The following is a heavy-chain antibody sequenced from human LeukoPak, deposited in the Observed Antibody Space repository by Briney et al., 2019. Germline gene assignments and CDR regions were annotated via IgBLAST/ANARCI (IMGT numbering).Heavy chain of an antibody. CDR2: ITGSGTST. CDR3: ARRYYYYYYMDV. CDR1: GFTFRSYA. J-gene: IGHJ6*03. V-gene: IGHV3-23*01. Sequence: GGSLRLSCEASGFTFRSYAISWVRQGPGKGLEWVSGITGSGTSTDYADSVKGRFTISRDNSKNTLYLQMNSLRAEDTAVYYCARRYYYYYYMDVWGKGTTVTVSS.